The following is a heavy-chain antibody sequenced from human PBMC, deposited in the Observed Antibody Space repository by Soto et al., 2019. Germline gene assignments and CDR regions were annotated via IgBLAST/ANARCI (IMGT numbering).Heavy chain of an antibody. V-gene: IGHV4-31*03. Sequence: QVQLQESGPELVKPSQTLSLTCSVSGGSITTNGHYWTWIRQHPGQGLEWIAYIYYTGNSYLNPSHTSRLTSSVVTSKHPFSLEPRSVTAAETAVYYCARGQWGFASWGQGTLVT. CDR2: IYYTGNS. CDR1: GGSITTNGHY. J-gene: IGHJ4*02. CDR3: ARGQWGFAS. D-gene: IGHD6-19*01.